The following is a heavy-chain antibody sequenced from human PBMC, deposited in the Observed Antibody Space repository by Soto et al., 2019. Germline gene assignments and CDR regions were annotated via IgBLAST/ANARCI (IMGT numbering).Heavy chain of an antibody. CDR2: ISGSGGST. CDR1: GFTFSSYA. D-gene: IGHD3-3*01. Sequence: HPGGSLRLSCAASGFTFSSYAMSWVRQAPGKGLEWVSAISGSGGSTYYADSVKGRFTISRDNSKNTLYLQMNSLRAEDTAVYYCAKFSPAENFDDFWSGHMDVWGKGTTVTVSS. V-gene: IGHV3-23*01. J-gene: IGHJ6*03. CDR3: AKFSPAENFDDFWSGHMDV.